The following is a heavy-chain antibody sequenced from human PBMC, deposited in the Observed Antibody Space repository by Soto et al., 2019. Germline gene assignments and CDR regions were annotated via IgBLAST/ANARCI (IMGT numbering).Heavy chain of an antibody. CDR1: GFTFSSYG. V-gene: IGHV3-30*18. D-gene: IGHD3-22*01. CDR2: ISYDGSNK. Sequence: GGSLRLSCAASGFTFSSYGMHWVRQAPGKGLEWVAVISYDGSNKYYADSVKGRFTISRDNSKNTLYLQMNSLRAEDTAVYYCAKSPAPYYYDSSGYYSIDYWGQGTLVTVSS. CDR3: AKSPAPYYYDSSGYYSIDY. J-gene: IGHJ4*02.